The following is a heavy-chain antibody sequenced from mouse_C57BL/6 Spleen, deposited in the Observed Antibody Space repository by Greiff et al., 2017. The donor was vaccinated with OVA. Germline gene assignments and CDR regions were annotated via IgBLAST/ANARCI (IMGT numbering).Heavy chain of an antibody. V-gene: IGHV10-1*01. CDR1: GFSFNTYA. CDR3: VREDYYYGSSCV. J-gene: IGHJ1*03. Sequence: EVKLMESGGGLVQPKGSLKLSCAASGFSFNTYAMNWVRQAPGKGLEWVARIRSKSNNYATYYADSVKDRFTISRDDSESMLYLQMNNLKTEDTAMYYCVREDYYYGSSCVWGTGTTVTVSS. CDR2: IRSKSNNYAT. D-gene: IGHD1-1*01.